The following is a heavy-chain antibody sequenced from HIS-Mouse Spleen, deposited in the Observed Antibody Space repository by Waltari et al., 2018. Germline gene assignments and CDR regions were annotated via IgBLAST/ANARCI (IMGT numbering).Heavy chain of an antibody. J-gene: IGHJ3*02. CDR1: GFTFGDYA. Sequence: EVQLVESGGGLVKPGRSLRLSCTASGFTFGDYAMSWFRQAPGKGLEWVGLIRSKAYGGKTEYAAAVKGRFTISRDDSKSIAYLQMNSLKTEDTAVYYCTRVGVAYYDSSGDDAFDIWGQGTMVTVSS. CDR2: IRSKAYGGKT. D-gene: IGHD3-22*01. CDR3: TRVGVAYYDSSGDDAFDI. V-gene: IGHV3-49*05.